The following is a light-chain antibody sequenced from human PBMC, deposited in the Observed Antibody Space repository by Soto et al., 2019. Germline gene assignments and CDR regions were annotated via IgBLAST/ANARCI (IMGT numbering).Light chain of an antibody. CDR3: QQANSFPLT. J-gene: IGKJ3*01. Sequence: DIQMTQSPSSPSASVGDRVTMTCRASQGISNDLGWYQQKPGKAPKLLIYAASSLQSGVPSRFSGSGSGTDFTLTISSLQPEDFATYYCQQANSFPLTFGPGTKVDIK. CDR2: AAS. V-gene: IGKV1-12*01. CDR1: QGISND.